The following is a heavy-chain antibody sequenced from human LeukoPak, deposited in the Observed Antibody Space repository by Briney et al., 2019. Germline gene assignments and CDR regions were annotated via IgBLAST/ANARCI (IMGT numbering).Heavy chain of an antibody. CDR2: IYYSGST. V-gene: IGHV4-59*08. CDR1: GGSISTYY. CDR3: ARAEDCGGDCYSAWYFDL. J-gene: IGHJ2*01. Sequence: PSETLSLTCTVSGGSISTYYWSWIRQPPGKGLEWIGYIYYSGSTYYNPSLKSRVTISVDTSKNQFSLKLSSVTAADTAVYYCARAEDCGGDCYSAWYFDLWGRGTLVTVSS. D-gene: IGHD2-21*02.